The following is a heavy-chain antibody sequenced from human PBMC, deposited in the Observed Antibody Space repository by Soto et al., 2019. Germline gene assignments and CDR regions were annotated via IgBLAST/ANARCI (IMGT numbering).Heavy chain of an antibody. D-gene: IGHD3-22*01. CDR3: ASQSFYYDSSGYYPPLGY. CDR2: IIPIFGTA. J-gene: IGHJ4*02. CDR1: GGTFSTYA. Sequence: SVKVSCKASGGTFSTYAINWVRQAPGQGLEWMGGIIPIFGTANYAQKFQDRVTITADESTSTAYMELSSLRSEDTAVYYCASQSFYYDSSGYYPPLGYWGQGTMVTVSS. V-gene: IGHV1-69*13.